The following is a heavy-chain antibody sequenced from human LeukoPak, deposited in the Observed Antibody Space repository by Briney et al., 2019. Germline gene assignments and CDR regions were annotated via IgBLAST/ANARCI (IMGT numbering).Heavy chain of an antibody. CDR2: IYPSGSS. J-gene: IGHJ4*02. Sequence: PSETLSLTCTVSGGSISSYYWSWIRQPAGKGLEWIGRIYPSGSSNYNPSLKSRVTISVDTSKNQFSLKLSSVTAADTAVYYCARHQGEPSWGIAVAGTRGVWYYFDYWGQGTLVTVSS. D-gene: IGHD6-19*01. V-gene: IGHV4-4*07. CDR3: ARHQGEPSWGIAVAGTRGVWYYFDY. CDR1: GGSISSYY.